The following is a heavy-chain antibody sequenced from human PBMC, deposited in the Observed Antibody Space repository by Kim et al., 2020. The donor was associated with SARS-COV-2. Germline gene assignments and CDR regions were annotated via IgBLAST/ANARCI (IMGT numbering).Heavy chain of an antibody. Sequence: GGSLRLSCAASGFTFSSYAMSWVRQAPGKGLEWVSAISGSGGSTYYADSVKGRFTISRDNSKNALYLQMNSLRAEDTAVYYCAKGTGAGDILTGPPYWGQGTLVTVSS. V-gene: IGHV3-23*01. CDR2: ISGSGGST. D-gene: IGHD3-9*01. CDR3: AKGTGAGDILTGPPY. CDR1: GFTFSSYA. J-gene: IGHJ4*02.